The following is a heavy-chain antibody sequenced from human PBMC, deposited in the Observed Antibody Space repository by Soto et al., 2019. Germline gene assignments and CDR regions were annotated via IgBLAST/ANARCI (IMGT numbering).Heavy chain of an antibody. CDR2: IIPIFGTA. D-gene: IGHD3-22*01. J-gene: IGHJ4*02. CDR3: ARGWGYDSNDYYYAY. Sequence: QVQLVQSGAEVRKPGSSVKVSCKASGGTFSRHAISWVRQAPGQGLEWMGGIIPIFGTANDAQKVQGRVTIIADESTSTVYVELSSLRCEDTAMYYCARGWGYDSNDYYYAYWGQGTLVIVSS. CDR1: GGTFSRHA. V-gene: IGHV1-69*01.